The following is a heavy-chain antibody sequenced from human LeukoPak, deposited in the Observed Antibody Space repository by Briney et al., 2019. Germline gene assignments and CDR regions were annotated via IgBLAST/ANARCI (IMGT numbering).Heavy chain of an antibody. D-gene: IGHD3-10*01. Sequence: SETLSLTCTVSGGSISSGSYYWIWIRQPPGKGLEWIGYMHYSGSTSYNPSLKSRVTISIDTSKNQFSLNLSSVTAADTAMYYCARGPMVRGAIDFWGQGTLVTVSS. V-gene: IGHV4-61*01. CDR1: GGSISSGSYY. J-gene: IGHJ4*02. CDR2: MHYSGST. CDR3: ARGPMVRGAIDF.